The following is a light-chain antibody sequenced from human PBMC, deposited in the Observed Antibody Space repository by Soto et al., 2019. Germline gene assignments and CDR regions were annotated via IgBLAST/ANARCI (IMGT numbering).Light chain of an antibody. CDR1: SSDVGIYNL. Sequence: QSALTQPASVSGSPGQSITISCTGTSSDVGIYNLVSWYQKHPGKAPKLMIYEVSERPSGVSNRFSGSKSGNTASLTISGLQAEDEADYYCCSYAGSSIVVFGGGTKLTVL. CDR2: EVS. V-gene: IGLV2-23*02. CDR3: CSYAGSSIVV. J-gene: IGLJ2*01.